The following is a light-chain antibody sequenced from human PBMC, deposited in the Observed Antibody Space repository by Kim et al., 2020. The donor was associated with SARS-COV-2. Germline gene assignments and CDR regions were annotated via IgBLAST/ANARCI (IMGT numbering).Light chain of an antibody. V-gene: IGKV3-20*01. J-gene: IGKJ2*01. Sequence: EIVLTQSPGTLSLSPGERATLSCRASQSDSSTYLVWYQQKPGQAPRLLIYGASSRATGIPDRFSGSGSGTDFTLTISRLEPEDFAVYYCQHYGNSPYTFGQGTKLEI. CDR2: GAS. CDR1: QSDSSTY. CDR3: QHYGNSPYT.